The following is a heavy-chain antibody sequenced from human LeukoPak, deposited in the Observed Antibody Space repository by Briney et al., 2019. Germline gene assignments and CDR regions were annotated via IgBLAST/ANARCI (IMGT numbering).Heavy chain of an antibody. CDR2: IYYSGST. D-gene: IGHD3-16*02. Sequence: PSETLSLTCTVSGGSIRNYYWGWIRQPPGKGLEWIGSIYYSGSTYYNPSLKSRVTISVDTSKNQFSLKLSSVTAADTAVYYCARRGGMITFGGVIVPYYFDYWGQGTLVTVSS. CDR3: ARRGGMITFGGVIVPYYFDY. V-gene: IGHV4-39*01. J-gene: IGHJ4*02. CDR1: GGSIRNYY.